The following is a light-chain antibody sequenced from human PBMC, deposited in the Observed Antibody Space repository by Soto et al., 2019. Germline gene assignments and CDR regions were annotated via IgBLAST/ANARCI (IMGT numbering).Light chain of an antibody. V-gene: IGKV4-1*01. J-gene: IGKJ5*01. CDR3: QQYYSTPLT. CDR2: WAS. CDR1: QSVLYSPNNKNY. Sequence: DIVMTQSPDSLAVSLGERATINCKSSQSVLYSPNNKNYLAWYQQKPGHPPKLVIYWASTRESGVPDRFSGSGSGTDFTLTISSLQAEDVAAYYCQQYYSTPLTFGQGTRLEIK.